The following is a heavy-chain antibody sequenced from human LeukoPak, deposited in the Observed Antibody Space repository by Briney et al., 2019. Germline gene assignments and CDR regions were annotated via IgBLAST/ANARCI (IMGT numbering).Heavy chain of an antibody. Sequence: GGSLRLSRAACLFTHSSNYMSWVRQAPGKGLEWVSVIYSGGNTYYADAVKGRFTISRDNSKNTLYLQMNSLRAEDTAVYYCARDPYFDYWGQGTLVTVSS. CDR2: IYSGGNT. CDR1: LFTHSSNY. CDR3: ARDPYFDY. V-gene: IGHV3-53*01. J-gene: IGHJ4*02.